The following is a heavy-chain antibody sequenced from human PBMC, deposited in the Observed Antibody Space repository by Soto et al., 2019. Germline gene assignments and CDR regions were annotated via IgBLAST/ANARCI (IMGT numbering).Heavy chain of an antibody. J-gene: IGHJ5*02. V-gene: IGHV1-18*01. D-gene: IGHD2-2*01. CDR1: GYTFSNYG. Sequence: GASVTDSSKTTGYTFSNYGITWVRQARGKPLAWLGWISLYSDGTNYAQKFQGRVSMTTDTSTTTAYMKLRSLRSDDTAVYYCARIVPVAEASFGPWGQGTLVIVSS. CDR2: ISLYSDGT. CDR3: ARIVPVAEASFGP.